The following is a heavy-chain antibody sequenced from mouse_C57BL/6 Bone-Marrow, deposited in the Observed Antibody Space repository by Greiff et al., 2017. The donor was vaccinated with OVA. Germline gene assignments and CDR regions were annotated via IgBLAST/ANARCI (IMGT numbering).Heavy chain of an antibody. J-gene: IGHJ4*01. D-gene: IGHD4-1*01. CDR2: SRNKANDYTT. Sequence: EVQLVESGGGLVQSGRSLRLSCATSGFTFSDFYMEWVRQAPGKGLEWIAASRNKANDYTTEYSASVKGRFIVSRDTSPSILYLQMNALRAEDTAIYYCARENWDAMDYWGQGTSVTVSS. CDR1: GFTFSDFY. CDR3: ARENWDAMDY. V-gene: IGHV7-1*01.